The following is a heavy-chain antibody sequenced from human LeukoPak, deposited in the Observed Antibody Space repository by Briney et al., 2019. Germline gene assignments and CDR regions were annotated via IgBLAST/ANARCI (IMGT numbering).Heavy chain of an antibody. V-gene: IGHV1-69*13. CDR2: IIPIFGTA. J-gene: IGHJ4*02. D-gene: IGHD6-13*01. Sequence: SVKVSCKASGGTFGSYAISWVRQAPGQGLEWMGGIIPIFGTANYAQKFQGRVTITADESTSTAYMELSGLRSEDTAVYYCARDAAAGTGFDYWGQGTLVTVSS. CDR3: ARDAAAGTGFDY. CDR1: GGTFGSYA.